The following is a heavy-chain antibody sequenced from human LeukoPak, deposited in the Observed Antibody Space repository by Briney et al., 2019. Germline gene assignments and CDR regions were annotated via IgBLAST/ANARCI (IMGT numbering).Heavy chain of an antibody. Sequence: GGSLRLSCAASGFTFSSFAMHWVRQAPGKGLEWVAFIPYDSSNKYYADSVKGRFTISRDNSKNTLYLQMNSLKAEDTAVYYCATEFNYYGSGSYCWGQGTLVTVSS. V-gene: IGHV3-30*02. CDR3: ATEFNYYGSGSYC. CDR2: IPYDSSNK. D-gene: IGHD3-10*01. J-gene: IGHJ4*02. CDR1: GFTFSSFA.